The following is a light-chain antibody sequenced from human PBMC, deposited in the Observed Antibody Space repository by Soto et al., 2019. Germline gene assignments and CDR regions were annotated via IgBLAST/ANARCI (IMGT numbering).Light chain of an antibody. CDR2: EVS. CDR1: SSDVGSYNL. CDR3: CSYAGSRTHVL. J-gene: IGLJ2*01. V-gene: IGLV2-23*02. Sequence: QSALTQPASVSGSPGQSITISCIGTSSDVGSYNLVSWYQQHPGKAPKVLIYEVSERPSGVSNRFSGSKSRNTASLTISGLQAEDEAEYYCCSYAGSRTHVLFGGGTKVTVL.